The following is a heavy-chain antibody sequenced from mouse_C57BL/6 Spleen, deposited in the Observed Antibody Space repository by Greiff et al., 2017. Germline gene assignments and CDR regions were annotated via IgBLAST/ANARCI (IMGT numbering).Heavy chain of an antibody. Sequence: EVQLVESGGGLVKPGGSLKLSCAASGFTFSDYGMHWVRQAPEKGLEWVAYISSGSSTIYYADTVKGRFTISRDNAKNTLFLQMTRLRSEYTAMYYCARQLTVTSRYFDVWGTGTTVTVSS. CDR3: ARQLTVTSRYFDV. J-gene: IGHJ1*03. D-gene: IGHD4-1*01. V-gene: IGHV5-17*01. CDR2: ISSGSSTI. CDR1: GFTFSDYG.